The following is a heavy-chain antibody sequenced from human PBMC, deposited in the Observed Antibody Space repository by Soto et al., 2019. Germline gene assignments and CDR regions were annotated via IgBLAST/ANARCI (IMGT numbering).Heavy chain of an antibody. Sequence: GDSLKISWKASGYIFIDYCIGGVRQMPGKGLEWMGIVYPRDSDTRYSPSFQGQVTISADRSTGTAFLQWRSLKASDTALYYCASPPLPGYSIHFNFWGQGTLVTVSS. D-gene: IGHD2-15*01. J-gene: IGHJ4*02. CDR1: GYIFIDYC. CDR3: ASPPLPGYSIHFNF. CDR2: VYPRDSDT. V-gene: IGHV5-51*01.